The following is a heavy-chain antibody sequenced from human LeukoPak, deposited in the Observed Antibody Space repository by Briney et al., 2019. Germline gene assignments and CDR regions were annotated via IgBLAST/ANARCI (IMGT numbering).Heavy chain of an antibody. CDR2: IYSNGIT. CDR1: GGSISSYY. Sequence: KPSETLSLTCTVSGGSISSYYWSWIRQPLGKGPEWIGYIYSNGITNYNPSLKSRVTISVDTSKNQFSLKLRSVTAADTAVYYCARVRYCSGGSCYKGPHFDYWGQGTLVTVSS. J-gene: IGHJ4*02. D-gene: IGHD2-15*01. V-gene: IGHV4-59*01. CDR3: ARVRYCSGGSCYKGPHFDY.